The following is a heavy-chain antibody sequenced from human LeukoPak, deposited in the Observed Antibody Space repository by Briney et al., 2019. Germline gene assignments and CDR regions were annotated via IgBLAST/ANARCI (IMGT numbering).Heavy chain of an antibody. J-gene: IGHJ4*02. V-gene: IGHV4-4*02. CDR2: VFHDGSP. D-gene: IGHD2-2*01. Sequence: SSGTLSLTCAVSGGSISSSSWWSWVRQPPGKGLEWIGEVFHDGSPNYNPSFRGRVTILVDKSKNQFSLKLSSVTAADTAVYYCAREAIPAATGPYFDYWGQGTLVTVSS. CDR1: GGSISSSSW. CDR3: AREAIPAATGPYFDY.